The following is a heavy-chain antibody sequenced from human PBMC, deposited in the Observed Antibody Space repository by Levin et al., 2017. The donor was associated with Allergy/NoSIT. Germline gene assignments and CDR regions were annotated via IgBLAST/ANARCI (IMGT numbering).Heavy chain of an antibody. CDR3: AKDRAGSSGYSDGMDV. J-gene: IGHJ6*02. V-gene: IGHV3-23*01. CDR1: GFTFSSYA. Sequence: GESLKISCAASGFTFSSYAMSWVRQAPGKGLEWVSAISGSGGSTYYADSVKGRFTISRDNSKNTLYLQMNSLRAEDTAVYYCAKDRAGSSGYSDGMDVWGQGTTVTVSS. D-gene: IGHD3-22*01. CDR2: ISGSGGST.